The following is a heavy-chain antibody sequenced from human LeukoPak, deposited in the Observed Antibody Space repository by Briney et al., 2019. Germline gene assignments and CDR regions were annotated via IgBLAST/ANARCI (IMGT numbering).Heavy chain of an antibody. CDR1: GFTFSSYW. CDR3: ATVSLTPFDY. Sequence: GGSLRLSCAASGFTFSSYWMHWVRQAPGKGLVWVSRINSDGSSTSYADSVKGRFTISRDNSKNTLYLQMNSLRPDDTAVYYCATVSLTPFDYWGQGTLVTVSS. V-gene: IGHV3-74*01. CDR2: INSDGSST. J-gene: IGHJ4*02. D-gene: IGHD3-9*01.